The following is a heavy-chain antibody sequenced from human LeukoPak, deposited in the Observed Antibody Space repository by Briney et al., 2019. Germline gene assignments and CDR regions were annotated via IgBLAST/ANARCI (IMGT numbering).Heavy chain of an antibody. CDR1: GFSFSSYG. J-gene: IGHJ4*02. Sequence: GWSLSLSCAASGFSFSSYGMHWVRQAPAKGLAGVAFIWYDGSDKSDADSVKGRLTISRDNFENTLYLQMNSVRGEDTAVYYCAKDGVGTSGWRTWGQGTLVTVSS. CDR3: AKDGVGTSGWRT. D-gene: IGHD6-19*01. V-gene: IGHV3-30*02. CDR2: IWYDGSDK.